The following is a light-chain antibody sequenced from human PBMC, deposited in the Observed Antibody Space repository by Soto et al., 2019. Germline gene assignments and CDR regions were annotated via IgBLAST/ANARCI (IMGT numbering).Light chain of an antibody. J-gene: IGKJ1*01. Sequence: EIVLTQSPGTLSVPPGERATLSCRASQSISSNQLAWYQQKPGQAPSLLIYGASSRATGIPDRFSGSGSGTDFALTISILEHEDYAIYGCQQYVSWTFGQGTNVEIK. V-gene: IGKV3-20*01. CDR1: QSISSNQ. CDR2: GAS. CDR3: QQYVSWT.